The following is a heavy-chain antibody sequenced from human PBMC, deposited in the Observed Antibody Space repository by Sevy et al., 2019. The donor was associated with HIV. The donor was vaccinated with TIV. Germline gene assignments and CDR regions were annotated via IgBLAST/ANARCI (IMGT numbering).Heavy chain of an antibody. J-gene: IGHJ6*02. CDR3: AREGGYCRGGGCYPWYYYGMDV. CDR1: GFTVSSNY. Sequence: GGSLRLSCAASGFTVSSNYMSWVRQAPGKGLEWVSVIYSGGSTYYADSVKGRFTISRGKSKNTLYLQMNSLRAEETAVYYCAREGGYCRGGGCYPWYYYGMDVWGQGTTVTVSS. CDR2: IYSGGST. D-gene: IGHD2-15*01. V-gene: IGHV3-53*01.